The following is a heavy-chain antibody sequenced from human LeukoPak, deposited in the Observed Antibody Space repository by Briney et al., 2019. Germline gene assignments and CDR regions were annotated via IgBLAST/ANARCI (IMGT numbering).Heavy chain of an antibody. V-gene: IGHV3-30*18. CDR3: AKLGGNVAF. CDR1: GFTFSTYG. Sequence: PGGSLRLSCAASGFTFSTYGMHWVRQTPGKGLEWVAVISYDGSNKYYTDSVKGRFTISRDNSKNTLYLQMNSLRAEDTAVYYCAKLGGNVAFWGQGTLVTVSS. CDR2: ISYDGSNK. D-gene: IGHD4-23*01. J-gene: IGHJ4*02.